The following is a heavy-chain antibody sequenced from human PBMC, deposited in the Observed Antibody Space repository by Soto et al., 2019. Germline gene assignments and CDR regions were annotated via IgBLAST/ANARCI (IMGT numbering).Heavy chain of an antibody. CDR3: ERGYSYGNYYDYGMDV. CDR2: IYPGDSDT. V-gene: IGHV5-51*01. D-gene: IGHD5-18*01. Sequence: GESLKISYKGSGYSFTSYWSGWVRQMPGKGLEWRGIIYPGDSDTKDRPSFQSQGTISADKSISTAYLQWSSLKASDTAMYYCERGYSYGNYYDYGMDVWGQGTTVTVSS. J-gene: IGHJ6*02. CDR1: GYSFTSYW.